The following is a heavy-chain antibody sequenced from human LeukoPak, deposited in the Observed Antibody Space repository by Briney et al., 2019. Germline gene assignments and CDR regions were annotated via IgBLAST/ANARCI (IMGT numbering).Heavy chain of an antibody. CDR2: ISFSSTYI. D-gene: IGHD2-21*01. Sequence: GGSLRLSCAASGFTFSSYNMNWVRQAPGKGLEWVSSISFSSTYIYYADSVRRRFTISSNNAKNPLYLQINIRSAEDTAVYYCATGLFDYMDVWGKGTTVTVSS. CDR1: GFTFSSYN. J-gene: IGHJ6*03. CDR3: ATGLFDYMDV. V-gene: IGHV3-21*01.